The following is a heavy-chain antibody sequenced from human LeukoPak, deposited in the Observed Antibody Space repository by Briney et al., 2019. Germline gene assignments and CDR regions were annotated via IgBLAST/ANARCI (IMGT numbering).Heavy chain of an antibody. J-gene: IGHJ5*02. Sequence: GGSLRLSCAASGFTFSGSAMHWVRQAPGKGREWAGRIRSNANSYATAYAASVTGRFTISRDDSKNTSYLQMSSLKTEDTAVYYCTRLPNYGDNWFDPWGQGTLVTVSS. CDR2: IRSNANSYAT. CDR1: GFTFSGSA. V-gene: IGHV3-73*01. D-gene: IGHD3-16*01. CDR3: TRLPNYGDNWFDP.